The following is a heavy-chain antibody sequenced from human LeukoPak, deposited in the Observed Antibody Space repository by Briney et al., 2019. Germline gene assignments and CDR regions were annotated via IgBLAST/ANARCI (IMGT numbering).Heavy chain of an antibody. CDR1: GGSISSYY. J-gene: IGHJ5*02. V-gene: IGHV4-59*13. CDR3: ARGGAGNWFDP. CDR2: IYHSGST. D-gene: IGHD3-16*01. Sequence: PSETLSLTCTVSGGSISSYYWSWIRQPPGKGLEWIGYIYHSGSTNYNPSLKSQVTISVDTSKNQFSLKLSSVTAADTAVYYCARGGAGNWFDPWGQGTLATVSS.